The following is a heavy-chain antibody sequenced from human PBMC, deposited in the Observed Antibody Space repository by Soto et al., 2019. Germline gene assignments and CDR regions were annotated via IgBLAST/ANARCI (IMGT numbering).Heavy chain of an antibody. CDR3: ARDPDYGDYVGWFDP. CDR2: IWYDGSNK. Sequence: QVQLVESGGGVVQPGRSLRLSCAASGFTVSTYGMHWVRQAPGKGLEWVAVIWYDGSNKYYADSVKGRFTISRDNSKNTLYLQMNSLRAEDTAVYYCARDPDYGDYVGWFDPWGQGTLVTVSS. D-gene: IGHD4-17*01. V-gene: IGHV3-33*01. J-gene: IGHJ5*02. CDR1: GFTVSTYG.